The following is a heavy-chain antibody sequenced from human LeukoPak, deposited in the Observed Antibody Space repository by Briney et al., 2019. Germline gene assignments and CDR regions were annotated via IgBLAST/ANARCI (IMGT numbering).Heavy chain of an antibody. Sequence: GGTLRLSCAASGFTFSSYAMSWVRQAPGKGLEWVSSVSGSGSHTYYADSVKGRFTISRDNSKNTLYLQMDNLRAEDAAVYYCAKDERGYDCYFDYWGQGALVTVSS. V-gene: IGHV3-23*01. D-gene: IGHD5-12*01. CDR2: VSGSGSHT. CDR1: GFTFSSYA. J-gene: IGHJ4*02. CDR3: AKDERGYDCYFDY.